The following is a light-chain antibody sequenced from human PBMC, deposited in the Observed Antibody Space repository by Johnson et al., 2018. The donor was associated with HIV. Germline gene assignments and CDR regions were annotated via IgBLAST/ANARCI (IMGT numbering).Light chain of an antibody. Sequence: QSVLTQPPSASGTPGQRVTISCSGSSSNIGSNTVNWYQQLPGTAPKLLIYRNNQRPSGVPDRFSGSKSGTSASLAISGLQAEDEADYYCGTWDSSLSVYVFGTGTKVTV. V-gene: IGLV1-44*01. CDR2: RNN. J-gene: IGLJ1*01. CDR1: SSNIGSNT. CDR3: GTWDSSLSVYV.